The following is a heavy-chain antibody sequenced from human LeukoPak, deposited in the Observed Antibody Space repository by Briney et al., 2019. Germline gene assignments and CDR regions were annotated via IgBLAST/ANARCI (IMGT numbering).Heavy chain of an antibody. D-gene: IGHD1-20*01. Sequence: GGSLRLSCAASGFTVSSNYMSWVRQATGKGLEWVSVIYSGGSTYYADSVKGRFTISRYNSKTTLYLQMNSLRAEDTAVYYCARGGNWNVVENWFDPWGQGTLVTVSS. V-gene: IGHV3-53*01. CDR3: ARGGNWNVVENWFDP. J-gene: IGHJ5*02. CDR1: GFTVSSNY. CDR2: IYSGGST.